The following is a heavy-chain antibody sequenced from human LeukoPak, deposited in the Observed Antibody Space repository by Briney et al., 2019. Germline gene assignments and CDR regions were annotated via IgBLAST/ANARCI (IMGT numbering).Heavy chain of an antibody. Sequence: GGSLRLSCAASGFTFSSYEMNWVRQAPGKGLEWVSYINSSGSTICYADSVQGRVTISRDNAKNSLYLKLNSLRSEDTAVSYCARKGTPGDAFDIWGQGTMVTVSS. CDR3: ARKGTPGDAFDI. J-gene: IGHJ3*02. CDR1: GFTFSSYE. CDR2: INSSGSTI. D-gene: IGHD1-7*01. V-gene: IGHV3-48*03.